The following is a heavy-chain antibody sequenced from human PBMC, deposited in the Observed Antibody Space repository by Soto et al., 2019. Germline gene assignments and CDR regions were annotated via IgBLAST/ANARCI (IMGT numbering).Heavy chain of an antibody. J-gene: IGHJ5*02. V-gene: IGHV4-59*01. CDR2: IYYSGST. D-gene: IGHD1-7*01. CDR3: ARSWNYFRTNWFDP. Sequence: SETLSLTCTVSGGSISSYYWSWIRQPPGKGLEWIGYIYYSGSTNYNPSLKSRVTISVDTSKNQFSLKLSSVTAADTAVYYCARSWNYFRTNWFDPWGQGTLVTVSS. CDR1: GGSISSYY.